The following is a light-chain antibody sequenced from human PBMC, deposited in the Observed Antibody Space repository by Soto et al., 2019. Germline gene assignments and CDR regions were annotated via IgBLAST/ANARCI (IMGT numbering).Light chain of an antibody. CDR1: QSLNVW. CDR3: QQSYSTPRT. J-gene: IGKJ1*01. V-gene: IGKV1-39*01. CDR2: AAS. Sequence: DIEMTQSPSTLSASVGDRVTITCRATQSLNVWLAWYQQKPGKAPKLLIYAASSLQSGVPSRFSGSGSGTDFTLTISSLQPEDFATYYCQQSYSTPRTFGQGTKVEIK.